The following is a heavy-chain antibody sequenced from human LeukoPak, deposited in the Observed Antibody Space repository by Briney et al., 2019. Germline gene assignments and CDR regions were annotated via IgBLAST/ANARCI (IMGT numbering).Heavy chain of an antibody. V-gene: IGHV4-4*07. CDR1: GGSISTYY. CDR2: IYTSGTT. Sequence: SETLSLTCTVSGGSISTYYWSWIRQSAGKGLEWIGRIYTSGTTSYNPSLKSRVTMSVDTSKYQFSLKLNSVTAADTAVYYCAREKTMSAFLFDHWGQGILVTVSS. J-gene: IGHJ4*02. CDR3: AREKTMSAFLFDH. D-gene: IGHD3-22*01.